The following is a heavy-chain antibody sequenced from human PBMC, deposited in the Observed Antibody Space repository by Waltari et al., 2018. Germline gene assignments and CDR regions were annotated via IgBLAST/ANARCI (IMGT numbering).Heavy chain of an antibody. CDR1: GYAISSGYY. D-gene: IGHD6-6*01. V-gene: IGHV4-38-2*01. J-gene: IGHJ5*02. CDR2: IYHSGNT. CDR3: ARVGYSSSSGWFDP. Sequence: QVQLQESGPGLVKPSETLSLTCVVSGYAISSGYYWGWIRQPPGKGLEWIGSIYHSGNTYYNPSLKSRVTISVDTSKNQFSLKLSSVTAADTAVYYCARVGYSSSSGWFDPWGQGTLVTVSS.